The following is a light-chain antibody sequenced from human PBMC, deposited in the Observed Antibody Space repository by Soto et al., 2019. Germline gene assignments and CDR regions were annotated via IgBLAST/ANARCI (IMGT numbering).Light chain of an antibody. J-gene: IGKJ2*01. V-gene: IGKV3-15*01. Sequence: ETKLTQSPVTLSVSPGERATLSCRARQSVYVHLASYQHKPGQSPRLLIYGVSTRAPGVPARFSGSGSGTEFNLTLSSLQTEDSAVYYCHQYGRSPYAFGQGTKVDIK. CDR2: GVS. CDR1: QSVYVH. CDR3: HQYGRSPYA.